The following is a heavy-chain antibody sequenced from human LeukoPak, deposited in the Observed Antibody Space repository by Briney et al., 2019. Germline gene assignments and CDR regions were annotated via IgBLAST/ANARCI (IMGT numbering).Heavy chain of an antibody. D-gene: IGHD3-16*02. CDR3: TIYVRLGELSLDY. CDR2: IRSRANIYAT. Sequence: PGGSLRLSCAASGFTFSGSAMHWVRQASGKGLECVGRIRSRANIYATAYAASVKCRFTISREDSKNKAYLQMSSLKTEDTAVYYCTIYVRLGELSLDYWGQGTLVTVSS. V-gene: IGHV3-73*01. CDR1: GFTFSGSA. J-gene: IGHJ4*02.